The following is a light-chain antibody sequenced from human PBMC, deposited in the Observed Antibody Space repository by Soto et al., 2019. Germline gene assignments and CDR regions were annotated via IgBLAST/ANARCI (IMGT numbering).Light chain of an antibody. Sequence: EIVMTQSPATLSVSPGERATLSCRASQGVSTNLAWYQQKPGQAPRLLISGASTRATGTPARFSGSGSETEFSLTISSLQSEDFAIYYCQQYTNWPPTFGQGTKVEI. J-gene: IGKJ1*01. CDR2: GAS. CDR3: QQYTNWPPT. CDR1: QGVSTN. V-gene: IGKV3-15*01.